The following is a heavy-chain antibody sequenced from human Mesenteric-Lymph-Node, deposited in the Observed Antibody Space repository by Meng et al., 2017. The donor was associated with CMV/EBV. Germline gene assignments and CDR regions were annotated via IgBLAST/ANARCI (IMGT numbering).Heavy chain of an antibody. CDR1: GGSISSSSYY. V-gene: IGHV4-39*07. J-gene: IGHJ6*02. Sequence: SETLSLTCTVSGGSISSSSYYWGWIRQPPGKGLEWIGSIYYSGSTYYNPSLKSRVTISVDTSKNQFSLKLSSVTAADTAVYYCARLNYDFWSGSYYYYGMDVWGQGTTVTVSS. D-gene: IGHD3-3*01. CDR3: ARLNYDFWSGSYYYYGMDV. CDR2: IYYSGST.